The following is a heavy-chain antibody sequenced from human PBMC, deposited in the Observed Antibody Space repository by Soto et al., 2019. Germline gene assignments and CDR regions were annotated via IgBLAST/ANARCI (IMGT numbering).Heavy chain of an antibody. CDR3: ARENQQWLAGFDY. D-gene: IGHD6-19*01. Sequence: SETLSLTCTVSGGSISSYYWSWIRQPPGKGLEWIGYIYYSGSTNYNPSLKSRVTISVETSKNQFSLKLSSVTAADTAVYYCARENQQWLAGFDYWGQGTLVTVSS. CDR1: GGSISSYY. J-gene: IGHJ4*02. CDR2: IYYSGST. V-gene: IGHV4-59*01.